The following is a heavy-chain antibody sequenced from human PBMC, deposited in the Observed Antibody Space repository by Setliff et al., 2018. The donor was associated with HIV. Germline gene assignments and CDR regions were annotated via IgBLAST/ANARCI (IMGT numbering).Heavy chain of an antibody. CDR2: ITGYNGNT. Sequence: GASVKVSCKASGYIFTNYGISWVRQAPGQGLEWMGWITGYNGNTNYAEKFQGRVTMTIDTSTSTAYLELRSLRSDDTAVYYCARVGPESLPYTWDDEADTFDIWGLGTLVTVSS. CDR3: ARVGPESLPYTWDDEADTFDI. V-gene: IGHV1-18*01. CDR1: GYIFTNYG. J-gene: IGHJ4*02. D-gene: IGHD1-1*01.